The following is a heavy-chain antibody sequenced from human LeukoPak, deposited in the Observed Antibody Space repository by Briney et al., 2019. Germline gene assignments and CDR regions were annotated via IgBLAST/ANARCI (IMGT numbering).Heavy chain of an antibody. CDR2: ITPIIDSA. V-gene: IGHV1-69*08. CDR1: GGTLNSHT. J-gene: IGHJ5*02. Sequence: ASVKVSCKASGGTLNSHTFSWVRQAPGQGLEWMGRITPIIDSAKYAQNFQDRVSITADKSTSTVYMELSSLRSEDTAVYFCARVNLRGSQYNWFDPWAREPWSPSPQ. CDR3: ARVNLRGSQYNWFDP. D-gene: IGHD1-26*01.